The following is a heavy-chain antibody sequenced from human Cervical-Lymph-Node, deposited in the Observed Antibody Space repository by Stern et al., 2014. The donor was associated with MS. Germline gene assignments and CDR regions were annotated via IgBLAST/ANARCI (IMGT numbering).Heavy chain of an antibody. CDR1: GFTFSSYG. V-gene: IGHV3-33*01. D-gene: IGHD2-15*01. CDR3: ARAGGGSDDYYYYYGMDV. J-gene: IGHJ6*02. CDR2: IWYDGSNK. Sequence: VQLEESGGGVVQPGRSLRLSCAASGFTFSSYGMHWVRQAPGKGLEWVAVIWYDGSNKYYADSVKGRFTISRDNSKNTLYLQMNSLRAEDTAVYYCARAGGGSDDYYYYYGMDVWGQGTTVTVSS.